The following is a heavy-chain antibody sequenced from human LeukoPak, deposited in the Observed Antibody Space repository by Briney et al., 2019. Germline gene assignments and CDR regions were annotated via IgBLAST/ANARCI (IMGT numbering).Heavy chain of an antibody. CDR1: GYSFTSYW. Sequence: GESLKISCKGSGYSFTSYWIGWVRQMPGKGLEWMGIIYPGDSDTRYSPSFQGQVTISADKSISTAYLQWSSLKASDTAMYYCARGGYCGGDCSQYYYYGMDVWGQGTTVTVSS. CDR2: IYPGDSDT. V-gene: IGHV5-51*01. D-gene: IGHD2-21*02. CDR3: ARGGYCGGDCSQYYYYGMDV. J-gene: IGHJ6*02.